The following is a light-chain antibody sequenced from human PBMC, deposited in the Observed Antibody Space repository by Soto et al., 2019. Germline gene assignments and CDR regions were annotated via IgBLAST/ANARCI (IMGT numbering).Light chain of an antibody. CDR3: SSYTSYSTYV. CDR1: SSDVGRYRY. J-gene: IGLJ1*01. CDR2: EVN. V-gene: IGLV2-14*01. Sequence: QSVLTQPASVSGSPGQSITISCTGTSSDVGRYRYVSWYQQHPGKAPKLIIYEVNNRPSGVSFRFSGSKAGNTASLTISGLPDEDEAEYYCSSYTSYSTYVFGTGTKVTVL.